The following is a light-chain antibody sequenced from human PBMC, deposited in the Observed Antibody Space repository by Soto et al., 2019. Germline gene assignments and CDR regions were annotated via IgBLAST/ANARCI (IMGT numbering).Light chain of an antibody. J-gene: IGKJ1*01. CDR1: QGISNY. V-gene: IGKV1-27*01. CDR3: QRYNGA. CDR2: AAT. Sequence: DIQMTQYPSSLSASVGDRVTITCRASQGISNYLVWYQQKPGKAPKLLIYAATTLQSGVPSRSSGSGSGTDFTLTISSLQSEDVATYYCQRYNGAFGQGTKVEIK.